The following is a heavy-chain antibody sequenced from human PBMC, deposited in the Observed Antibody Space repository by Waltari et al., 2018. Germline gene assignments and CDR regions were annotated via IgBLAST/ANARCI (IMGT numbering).Heavy chain of an antibody. J-gene: IGHJ6*02. D-gene: IGHD6-25*01. CDR2: IRYDGSNK. Sequence: QVQLVESGGGVVQPGGSLRLSCAASGFTFSSYGMHWVRQAPGKGLEWVAFIRYDGSNKYYADSVKGRFTISRDNSKNTLYLQMNSLRAEDTAVYYCARGEQRLGNYYYGMDVWGQGTTVTVSS. V-gene: IGHV3-30*02. CDR1: GFTFSSYG. CDR3: ARGEQRLGNYYYGMDV.